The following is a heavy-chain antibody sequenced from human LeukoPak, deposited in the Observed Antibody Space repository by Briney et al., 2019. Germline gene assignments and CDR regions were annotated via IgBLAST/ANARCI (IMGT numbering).Heavy chain of an antibody. V-gene: IGHV1-69*05. D-gene: IGHD3-9*01. Sequence: SVKVSCKASGGTFSSYDIGWVRQAPGQGLEWMGGIIPIFGTPNYAQKFQGRVTITTDEFTSTAYMELSSLRSEDTAVYYCARGPPVLRYFDWPDFDYWGQGTLVTVSS. CDR2: IIPIFGTP. J-gene: IGHJ4*02. CDR3: ARGPPVLRYFDWPDFDY. CDR1: GGTFSSYD.